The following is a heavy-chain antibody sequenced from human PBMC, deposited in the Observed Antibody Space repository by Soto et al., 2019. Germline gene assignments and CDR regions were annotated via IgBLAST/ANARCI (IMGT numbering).Heavy chain of an antibody. J-gene: IGHJ4*02. CDR1: GFSFSSYG. V-gene: IGHV3-30*03. CDR3: ASPLPTFDY. CDR2: ISYYGSNK. Sequence: GGSLRLSCAASGFSFSSYGMHWVRQAPGKGLEWVAVISYYGSNKYYADSVKGRFTISRDNSKNTLYLQMNSLRAEDTAVYYCASPLPTFDYWGQGTLVTVSS.